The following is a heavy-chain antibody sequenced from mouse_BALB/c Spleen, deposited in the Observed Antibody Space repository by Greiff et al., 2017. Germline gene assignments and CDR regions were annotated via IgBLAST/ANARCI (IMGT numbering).Heavy chain of an antibody. CDR3: ARIHYYGYDYFDY. V-gene: IGHV5-6-5*01. D-gene: IGHD1-2*01. J-gene: IGHJ2*01. Sequence: EVMLVESGGGLVKPGGSLKLSCAASGFTFSSYAMSWVRQTPEKRLEWVASISSGGSTYYPDSVKGRFTISRDNARNILYLQMSSLRSEDTAMYYCARIHYYGYDYFDYWGQGTTLTVAS. CDR2: ISSGGST. CDR1: GFTFSSYA.